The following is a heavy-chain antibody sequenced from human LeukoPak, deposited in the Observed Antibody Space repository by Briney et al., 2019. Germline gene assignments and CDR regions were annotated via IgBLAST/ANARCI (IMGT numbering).Heavy chain of an antibody. V-gene: IGHV5-51*01. CDR1: GYRFTSYC. CDR3: GMSGDRVPLQDDVFDV. J-gene: IGHJ3*01. Sequence: GASLQISCQVSGYRFTSYCIGWVRQMPGKGLEWMGIIYPGDSGPTYSPSFQGQVTISVDKSINTAYLQWSSLQASDTAMYYCGMSGDRVPLQDDVFDVWGQGTMVTVST. CDR2: IYPGDSGP. D-gene: IGHD1-26*01.